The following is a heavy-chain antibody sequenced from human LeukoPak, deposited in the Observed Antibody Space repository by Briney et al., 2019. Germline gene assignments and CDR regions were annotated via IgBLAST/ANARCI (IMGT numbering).Heavy chain of an antibody. CDR3: ARGEDWSYSNYDLLDY. D-gene: IGHD4-11*01. CDR2: INSGSSYI. Sequence: GGSLRLSSAASGFTFSSYTMNWVRQAPGKGLAWVSSINSGSSYIDYADSVKGRFTISRDNAKNSLYLQMNSLRAEDTAVYYCARGEDWSYSNYDLLDYWGQGTLVTVPS. J-gene: IGHJ4*02. CDR1: GFTFSSYT. V-gene: IGHV3-21*01.